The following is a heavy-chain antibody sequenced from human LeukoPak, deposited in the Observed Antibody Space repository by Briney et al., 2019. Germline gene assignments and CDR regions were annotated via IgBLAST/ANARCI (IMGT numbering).Heavy chain of an antibody. Sequence: GRSLRLSCAASGFTFSSYLMSWVRQAPGKGLEWVANIKQDGSEKYYVDSVKGRFTISRDNAKNSLYLQMNSLRAEDTAVYYCARDTSIAAAVTLDYWGQGTLVTVSS. J-gene: IGHJ4*02. V-gene: IGHV3-7*01. CDR3: ARDTSIAAAVTLDY. D-gene: IGHD6-13*01. CDR2: IKQDGSEK. CDR1: GFTFSSYL.